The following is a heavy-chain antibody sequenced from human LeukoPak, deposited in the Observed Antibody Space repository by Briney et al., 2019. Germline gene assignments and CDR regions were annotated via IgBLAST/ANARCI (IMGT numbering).Heavy chain of an antibody. CDR1: VTFSNAW. V-gene: IGHV3-66*01. J-gene: IGHJ4*02. CDR3: ARGHYDSSGYYIGPFDY. Sequence: GGSLRLSCAASVTFSNAWMNWVRQAPGKGLEWVSIIYTGGSTYYADSVKGRFTISRDNSKNTLYLQMNSLRAEDTAVYYCARGHYDSSGYYIGPFDYWGQGTLVTVFS. CDR2: IYTGGST. D-gene: IGHD3-22*01.